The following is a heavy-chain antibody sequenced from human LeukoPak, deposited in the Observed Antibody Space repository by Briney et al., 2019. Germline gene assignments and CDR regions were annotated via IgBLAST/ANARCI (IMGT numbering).Heavy chain of an antibody. CDR2: ISGSGHST. D-gene: IGHD6-6*01. CDR1: GFTFNSYA. V-gene: IGHV3-23*01. J-gene: IGHJ4*02. Sequence: PGGSLRLSCAASGFTFNSYAMSWVRQAPGKGLEWVSAISGSGHSTYYADSVKGRFTISRDNSKNTLYLQMNSLRAEDTAVYYCAKGQLVRGEFDYWGQGTPATVSS. CDR3: AKGQLVRGEFDY.